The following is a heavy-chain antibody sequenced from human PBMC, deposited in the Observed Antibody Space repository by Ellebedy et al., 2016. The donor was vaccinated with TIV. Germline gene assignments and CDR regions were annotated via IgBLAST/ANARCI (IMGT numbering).Heavy chain of an antibody. CDR1: GFTFSSYW. D-gene: IGHD4-17*01. CDR2: IRQDGTK. Sequence: GESLKISCAASGFTFSSYWMSWVRQAPGKGLEWVANIRQDGTKNYVDSVKGRFTISRDNAKNSLYLQMNSLRVEDTAVYYCARDGAYGDYAPGQYGMDVWGQGTTVTVS. V-gene: IGHV3-7*03. CDR3: ARDGAYGDYAPGQYGMDV. J-gene: IGHJ6*02.